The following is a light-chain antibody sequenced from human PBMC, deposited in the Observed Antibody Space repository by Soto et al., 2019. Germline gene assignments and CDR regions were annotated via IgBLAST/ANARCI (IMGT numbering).Light chain of an antibody. CDR2: DAS. CDR1: VMISTY. CDR3: QERRHWT. J-gene: IGKJ1*01. Sequence: EIVLTQSPVTLSLSPGQRATLSCRASVMISTYVAWYQQKPGQAPRLLIYDASNRATGVPARFSGSGSGTVFPVTIAAMEPKDFAVDYCQERRHWTFGRGTKLEI. V-gene: IGKV3-11*01.